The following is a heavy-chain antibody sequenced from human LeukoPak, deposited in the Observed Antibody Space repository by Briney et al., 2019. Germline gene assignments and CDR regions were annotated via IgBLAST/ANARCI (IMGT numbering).Heavy chain of an antibody. D-gene: IGHD6-13*01. CDR3: AHRGPYSSSWYHLNFDY. V-gene: IGHV2-5*02. CDR2: IYWDDDK. J-gene: IGHJ4*02. Sequence: SGPTLVKPTQTLTLTCTFSGFSLSTGGVGVGWIRQPPGKALEWLALIYWDDDKRYCPSLKSRLTITKDTSKNQVVLTMTNMDPVDTATYYCAHRGPYSSSWYHLNFDYWGQGTLVTVSS. CDR1: GFSLSTGGVG.